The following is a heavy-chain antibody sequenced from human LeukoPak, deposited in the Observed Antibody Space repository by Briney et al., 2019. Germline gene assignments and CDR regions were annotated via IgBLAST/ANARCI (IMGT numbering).Heavy chain of an antibody. CDR2: ISAYNGNT. Sequence: ASVKVSCKASGGTFISYGLSWVRQAPGQGLEWMGWISAYNGNTNYAQKLQGRVTMTTDTSTSTAYMELRSLRSDDTAVYYCARAQRGHIVVVTALSAFDIWGQGTMVTVSS. J-gene: IGHJ3*02. D-gene: IGHD2-21*02. CDR3: ARAQRGHIVVVTALSAFDI. V-gene: IGHV1-18*01. CDR1: GGTFISYG.